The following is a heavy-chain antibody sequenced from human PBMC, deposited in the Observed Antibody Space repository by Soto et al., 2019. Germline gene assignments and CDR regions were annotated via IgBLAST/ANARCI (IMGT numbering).Heavy chain of an antibody. V-gene: IGHV1-69*13. J-gene: IGHJ4*02. D-gene: IGHD6-13*01. Sequence: SVKVSCKASGGTFSSYAISWVRQAPGQGLEWMGGIIPIFGTANYAQKFRGRVTITADESTSTAYMELSSLRSEDTAVYYCARAPSPEYSSSWYYYWGQGTLVTVSS. CDR2: IIPIFGTA. CDR1: GGTFSSYA. CDR3: ARAPSPEYSSSWYYY.